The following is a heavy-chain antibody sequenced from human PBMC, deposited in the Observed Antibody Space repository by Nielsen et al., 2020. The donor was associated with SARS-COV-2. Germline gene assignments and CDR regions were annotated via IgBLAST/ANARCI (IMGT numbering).Heavy chain of an antibody. D-gene: IGHD3-16*01. Sequence: GGSLRLSCAASGFTFSSYAMHWVRQAPGKGLEWVAVISYDGSNKYYADSVKGRFTISRDNSKNTLYLQMNSLRAEDTAVYYCARDVDVFWGQGTLVTVSS. J-gene: IGHJ4*02. CDR3: ARDVDVF. CDR2: ISYDGSNK. V-gene: IGHV3-30-3*01. CDR1: GFTFSSYA.